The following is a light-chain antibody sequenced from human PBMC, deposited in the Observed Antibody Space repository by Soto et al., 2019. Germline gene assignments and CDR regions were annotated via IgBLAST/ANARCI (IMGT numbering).Light chain of an antibody. CDR3: QQRSNWPPVT. CDR1: QSVSSY. CDR2: DAS. V-gene: IGKV3-11*01. Sequence: EIVLTQSPATLSLSPGERATLSCRASQSVSSYLAWYQQKPGQAPRLLIYDASNRATGVPARFSGSGPGTASSLTIASLDPEDFAVHYCQQRSNWPPVTFGGGTKVDIK. J-gene: IGKJ4*02.